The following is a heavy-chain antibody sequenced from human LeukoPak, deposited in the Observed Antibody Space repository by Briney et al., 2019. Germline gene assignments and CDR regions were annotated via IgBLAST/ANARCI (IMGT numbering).Heavy chain of an antibody. J-gene: IGHJ6*03. CDR3: AKFVATNYYYYYYMDV. Sequence: GGSLRLSCAASDFSFITYAMSWVRQAPGKGLEWVSTISGGGDATYYADSVKGRFTISRDNSKNTLYLQMNSLRAEDTAVYYCAKFVATNYYYYYYMDVWGKGTTVTVSS. D-gene: IGHD5-12*01. V-gene: IGHV3-23*01. CDR2: ISGGGDAT. CDR1: DFSFITYA.